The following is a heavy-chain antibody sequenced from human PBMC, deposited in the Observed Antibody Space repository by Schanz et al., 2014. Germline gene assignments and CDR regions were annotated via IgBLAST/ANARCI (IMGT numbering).Heavy chain of an antibody. CDR2: IWFDGNNK. Sequence: QVQLVESGGGLVKPGGSLRLSCVVSGFIFSDHYMSWIRQAPGKGLEWVAVIWFDGNNKFYADSVKGRFTISRDNSKNTLYLQMDTLRVEDTAMFYCARDMTIAPAWGQGTLVTVSS. CDR3: ARDMTIAPA. V-gene: IGHV3-33*08. J-gene: IGHJ5*02. D-gene: IGHD6-13*01. CDR1: GFIFSDHY.